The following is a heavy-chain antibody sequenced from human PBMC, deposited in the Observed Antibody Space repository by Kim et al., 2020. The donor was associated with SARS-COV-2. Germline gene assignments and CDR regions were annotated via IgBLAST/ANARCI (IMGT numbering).Heavy chain of an antibody. Sequence: FQERVTITRDMSTSTAYMELSSLRSEDTAVYYCARGLLWFGELGSDAFDIWGQGTMVTVSS. CDR3: ARGLLWFGELGSDAFDI. V-gene: IGHV1-58*01. D-gene: IGHD3-10*01. J-gene: IGHJ3*02.